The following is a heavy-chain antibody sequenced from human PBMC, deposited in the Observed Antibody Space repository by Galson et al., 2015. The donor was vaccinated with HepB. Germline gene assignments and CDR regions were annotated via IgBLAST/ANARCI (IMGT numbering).Heavy chain of an antibody. Sequence: SLRLSCAASGFTFSSYAMHWVRQAPGKGLEWVAVISYDGSNKYYADSVKGRFTISRDNSKNTLYLQMNSLRAEDTAVYYCARDGREGSGYYLGGFDYWGQGTLVTVSS. J-gene: IGHJ4*02. D-gene: IGHD3-22*01. CDR1: GFTFSSYA. V-gene: IGHV3-30-3*01. CDR2: ISYDGSNK. CDR3: ARDGREGSGYYLGGFDY.